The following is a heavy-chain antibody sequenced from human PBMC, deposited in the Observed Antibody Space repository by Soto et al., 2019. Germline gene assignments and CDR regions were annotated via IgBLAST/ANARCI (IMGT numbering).Heavy chain of an antibody. D-gene: IGHD6-19*01. J-gene: IGHJ4*02. V-gene: IGHV1-46*03. CDR3: ARDLRYSSGWYAVDY. CDR2: INPSGGST. Sequence: ASVKVSCKASGGTFSSYTISWVRQAPGQGLEWMGIINPSGGSTSYAQKFQGRVTMTRDTSTSTVYMELSSLRSEDTAVYYCARDLRYSSGWYAVDYWGQGTLVTVSS. CDR1: GGTFSSYT.